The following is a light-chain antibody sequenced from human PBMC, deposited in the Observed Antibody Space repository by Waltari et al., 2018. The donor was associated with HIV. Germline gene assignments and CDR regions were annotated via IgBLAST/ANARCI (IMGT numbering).Light chain of an antibody. Sequence: QPVLTQPPSTSASLGASVTLTCTLNSGYRDYKVDWYQQRTGKCPQFGMRVGTGGIVGSKSDCIPDRFSVLGSGLNRFLTIKNIQEEDESDYHCGAGHGSGNNFVYVFGTGTRVTVL. V-gene: IGLV9-49*03. CDR1: SGYRDYK. CDR3: GAGHGSGNNFVYV. J-gene: IGLJ1*01. CDR2: VGTGGIVG.